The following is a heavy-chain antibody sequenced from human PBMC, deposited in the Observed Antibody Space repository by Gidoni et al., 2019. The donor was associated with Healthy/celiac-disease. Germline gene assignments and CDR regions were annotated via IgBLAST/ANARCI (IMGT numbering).Heavy chain of an antibody. J-gene: IGHJ6*02. D-gene: IGHD2-21*01. CDR2: IYYSGST. CDR1: GGSISSSSYY. V-gene: IGHV4-39*01. Sequence: QLQLQESGPGLVKPSETLSLTCTVSGGSISSSSYYWGWIRQPPGKGLEWIGSIYYSGSTYYNPSLKSRVTISVDTSKNQFSLKLSSVTAADTAVYYCALAYCGGDCYSGDYYYYYGMDVWGQGTTVTVSS. CDR3: ALAYCGGDCYSGDYYYYYGMDV.